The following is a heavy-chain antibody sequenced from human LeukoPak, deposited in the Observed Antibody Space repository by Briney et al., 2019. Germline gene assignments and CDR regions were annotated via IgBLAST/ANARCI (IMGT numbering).Heavy chain of an antibody. CDR1: GFTFSNAW. D-gene: IGHD6-13*01. CDR2: IKSKTDGGTT. V-gene: IGHV3-15*01. J-gene: IGHJ4*02. CDR3: ARAESIAAAGY. Sequence: GGSLRLSCAASGFTFSNAWMSWVRQAPGKGLEWVGRIKSKTDGGTTDYAAPVKGRFTISRDNAKNSLYLQMNSLRAEDTAVYYCARAESIAAAGYWGQGTLVTVSS.